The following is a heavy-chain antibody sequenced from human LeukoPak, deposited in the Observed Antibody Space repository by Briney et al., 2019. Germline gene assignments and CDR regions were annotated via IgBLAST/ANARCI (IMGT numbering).Heavy chain of an antibody. D-gene: IGHD6-6*01. J-gene: IGHJ4*02. Sequence: GGSLRLSCAASGFTFSTFGMHWVRQAPGKGLEWVAVIWYDGSLKYYTDSVKGRFTISRDNSKNTLYLQMHSLRAEDTAVYYCAKDRIRGSSSSWGGGFDYWGQGALVTVSS. V-gene: IGHV3-33*06. CDR3: AKDRIRGSSSSWGGGFDY. CDR2: IWYDGSLK. CDR1: GFTFSTFG.